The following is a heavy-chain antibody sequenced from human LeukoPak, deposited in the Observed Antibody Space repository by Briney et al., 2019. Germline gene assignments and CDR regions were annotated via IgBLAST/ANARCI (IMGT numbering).Heavy chain of an antibody. CDR3: ARPHYDFWSGYRSSRPDYMDV. V-gene: IGHV4-34*01. CDR1: GGSFSGYY. D-gene: IGHD3-3*01. J-gene: IGHJ6*03. CDR2: INHSGST. Sequence: SETLSLTCAVYGGSFSGYYWSWIRRPPGKGLEWIGEINHSGSTNYNPSLKSRVTISVDTSKNQFSLKLSSVTAADTAVYYCARPHYDFWSGYRSSRPDYMDVWGKGTTVTVSS.